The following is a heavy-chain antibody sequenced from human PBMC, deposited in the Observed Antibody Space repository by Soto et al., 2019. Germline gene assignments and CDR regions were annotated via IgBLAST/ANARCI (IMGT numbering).Heavy chain of an antibody. D-gene: IGHD3-22*01. CDR3: ASEPGYYYDSSGYYYFDY. CDR1: GFTFSSYA. J-gene: IGHJ4*02. Sequence: GGSLRLSCAASGFTFSSYAMSWVRQAPGKGLEWVSAISGSGGSTYYADSVKGRFTISRDNSKNTLYLQMNSLRAEDTAVYYCASEPGYYYDSSGYYYFDYGGQGTLVTVSS. CDR2: ISGSGGST. V-gene: IGHV3-23*01.